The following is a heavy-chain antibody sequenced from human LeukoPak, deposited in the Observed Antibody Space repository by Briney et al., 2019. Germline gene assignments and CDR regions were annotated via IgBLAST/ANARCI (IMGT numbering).Heavy chain of an antibody. V-gene: IGHV1-8*03. J-gene: IGHJ6*03. CDR2: MNPNTGKT. CDR1: GYSFNTFD. Sequence: ASVKVSCKASGYSFNTFDINWVRQAPGQGLEWMGWMNPNTGKTGYAQEFQGRVTISGNSSISTVDMELSSLTTDDTAVYYCARGPLTGEHYHYYMDVWGKGTTVTVSS. D-gene: IGHD7-27*01. CDR3: ARGPLTGEHYHYYMDV.